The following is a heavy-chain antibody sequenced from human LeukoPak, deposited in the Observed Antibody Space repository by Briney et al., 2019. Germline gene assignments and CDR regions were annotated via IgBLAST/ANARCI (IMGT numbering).Heavy chain of an antibody. Sequence: GSSVKVSCKASGGTFSSYAISWLRQAPGQGLELMGVTIPIFGTANYVQKFQGRVTITADESTSTAYMELSSLRSEDTAVYYCARDRGYCSSTSCYLDYWGQGTLVTVSA. V-gene: IGHV1-69*01. D-gene: IGHD2-2*01. CDR3: ARDRGYCSSTSCYLDY. CDR2: TIPIFGTA. J-gene: IGHJ4*02. CDR1: GGTFSSYA.